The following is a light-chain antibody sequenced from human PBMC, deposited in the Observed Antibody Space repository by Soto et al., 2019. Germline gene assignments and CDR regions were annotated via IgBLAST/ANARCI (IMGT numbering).Light chain of an antibody. CDR1: QSVSSN. CDR3: QKYNNWPPYT. V-gene: IGKV3-15*01. J-gene: IGKJ2*01. CDR2: GAS. Sequence: EIVMTQSPATLSVSPGERATLSCRASQSVSSNFAWYQQKPGQAPMLLIHGASTRATGIPARFSGSGSGIDFTLTIISLQSEDFAVYYCQKYNNWPPYTFGQGTKLEIK.